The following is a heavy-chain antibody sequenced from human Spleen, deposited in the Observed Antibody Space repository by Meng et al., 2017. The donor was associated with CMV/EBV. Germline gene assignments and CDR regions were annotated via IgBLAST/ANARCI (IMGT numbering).Heavy chain of an antibody. CDR1: GGSISSSSYY. J-gene: IGHJ4*02. V-gene: IGHV4-39*07. Sequence: QLQLQESGPGLVKPSETLSRGCTVSGGSISSSSYYWGWIRQPSGKGLEWIGSIYYSGSTYYNPSLKSRVTISVDTSKNQFSLKLSSVTAADTAVYYCARTRPPGDWQYYFDYWGQGTLVTVSS. CDR3: ARTRPPGDWQYYFDY. CDR2: IYYSGST. D-gene: IGHD7-27*01.